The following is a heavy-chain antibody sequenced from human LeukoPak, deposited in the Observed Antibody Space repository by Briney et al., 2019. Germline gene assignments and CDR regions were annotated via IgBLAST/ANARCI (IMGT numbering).Heavy chain of an antibody. CDR2: ISAYNGNT. CDR3: ARDEAGDPYYSSSWYNWFDP. CDR1: GYTFTSYG. D-gene: IGHD6-13*01. J-gene: IGHJ5*02. Sequence: ASVKVSCKASGYTFTSYGISWVRQAPGQGLEWTGWISAYNGNTNYAQKLQGRVTMTTDTSTSTAYMELRSLRSDDTAVYYCARDEAGDPYYSSSWYNWFDPWGQGTLVTVSS. V-gene: IGHV1-18*01.